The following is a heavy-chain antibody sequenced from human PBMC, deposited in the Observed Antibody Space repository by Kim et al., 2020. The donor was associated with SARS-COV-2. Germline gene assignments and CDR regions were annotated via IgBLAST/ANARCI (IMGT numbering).Heavy chain of an antibody. V-gene: IGHV4-31*03. Sequence: SETLSLTCTVSGGSISSGGYYWSWIRQHPGKGLEWIGYIYYSGSTYYNPSLKSRVTISVDTSKNQFSLKLSSVTAADTAVYYCASSRPTYYGSGMGWFDPWGQGPLVTVSS. J-gene: IGHJ5*02. CDR1: GGSISSGGYY. CDR3: ASSRPTYYGSGMGWFDP. CDR2: IYYSGST. D-gene: IGHD3-10*01.